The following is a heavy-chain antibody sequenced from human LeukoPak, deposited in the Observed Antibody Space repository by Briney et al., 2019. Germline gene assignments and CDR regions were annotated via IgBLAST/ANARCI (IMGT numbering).Heavy chain of an antibody. J-gene: IGHJ6*02. CDR3: ATGRAAALVSYYYYGMDV. CDR2: ISAYNGNT. Sequence: GASVKVSCKASGYTFTSYGISWVRQAPGQGLEWMGWISAYNGNTNYAQKLQGRVTMTTDTSTSTAYMELRSLRSDDTAVYHCATGRAAALVSYYYYGMDVWGQGTTVTVSS. CDR1: GYTFTSYG. V-gene: IGHV1-18*01. D-gene: IGHD6-13*01.